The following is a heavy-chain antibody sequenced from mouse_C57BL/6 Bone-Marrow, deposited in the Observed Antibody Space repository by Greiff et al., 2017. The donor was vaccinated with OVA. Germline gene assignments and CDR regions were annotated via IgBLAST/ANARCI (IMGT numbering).Heavy chain of an antibody. Sequence: VQGVESGAELARPGASVKLSCKASVYTFPSYGISWVNQRTGQGLEWIGEIYPRSGNTYYNEKFKGKATLTADKSSSTAYMELRSLTSEDSAVYFCGREGAHYYGSFSFDYSGQGTTLTVS. CDR2: IYPRSGNT. D-gene: IGHD1-1*01. J-gene: IGHJ2*01. CDR1: VYTFPSYG. CDR3: GREGAHYYGSFSFDY. V-gene: IGHV1-81*01.